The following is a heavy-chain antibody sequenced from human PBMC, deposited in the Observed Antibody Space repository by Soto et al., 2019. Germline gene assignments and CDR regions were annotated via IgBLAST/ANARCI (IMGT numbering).Heavy chain of an antibody. CDR1: GFTFSNAW. J-gene: IGHJ4*02. Sequence: GGSLRLSCAGSGFTFSNAWMNWVRQAPGKGLEWVAVISYDGGSKYYADPVKGRFTISKDNSKSTLYLEMNSLRAEDTAMYYCAKESCTGGSCYLDSWGQGTVVTVSS. V-gene: IGHV3-30*18. CDR2: ISYDGGSK. CDR3: AKESCTGGSCYLDS. D-gene: IGHD2-15*01.